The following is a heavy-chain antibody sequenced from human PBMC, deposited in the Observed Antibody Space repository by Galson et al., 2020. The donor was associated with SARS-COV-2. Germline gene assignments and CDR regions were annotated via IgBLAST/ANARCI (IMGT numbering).Heavy chain of an antibody. V-gene: IGHV4-38-2*01. D-gene: IGHD1-26*01. CDR3: ARGNEFRPYSAFKN. Sequence: SETLSLTCAVSGYSISSGYHWGWIRQPPGKGLECIGSIYHSGNTYYNPSLESRVTISVDTSKNQFSLKLSSVTAADTAVYYCARGNEFRPYSAFKNWSQGTLVTVSS. J-gene: IGHJ4*02. CDR1: GYSISSGYH. CDR2: IYHSGNT.